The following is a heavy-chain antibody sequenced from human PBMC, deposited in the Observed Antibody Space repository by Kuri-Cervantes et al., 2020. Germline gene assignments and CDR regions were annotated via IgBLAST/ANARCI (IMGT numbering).Heavy chain of an antibody. CDR3: ARARYYDSSGYSVGPNWYFDL. CDR1: GGSISSYY. CDR2: IYYSGST. J-gene: IGHJ2*01. D-gene: IGHD3-22*01. Sequence: SETLSLTCTVSGGSISSYYWSWIRQPPGKGLEWIGYIYYSGSTNYNPSLKSRVTISVDTSKSQFSLKLSSVTAADTAVYYCARARYYDSSGYSVGPNWYFDLWGRGTLVTVSS. V-gene: IGHV4-59*01.